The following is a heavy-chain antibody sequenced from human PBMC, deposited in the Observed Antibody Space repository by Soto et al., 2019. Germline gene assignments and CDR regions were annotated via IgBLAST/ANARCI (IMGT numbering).Heavy chain of an antibody. V-gene: IGHV3-48*02. J-gene: IGHJ4*02. Sequence: GVLRLSCAASGFIFDAYSMNWVRQAPGKGLEWVSHIGPRSNYRDYADSVKGRFTISRDNAKNSLYLQMNSLRDEDTAVYYCARDQNWSSDYWGQGIPVTVSS. CDR1: GFIFDAYS. CDR3: ARDQNWSSDY. CDR2: IGPRSNYR.